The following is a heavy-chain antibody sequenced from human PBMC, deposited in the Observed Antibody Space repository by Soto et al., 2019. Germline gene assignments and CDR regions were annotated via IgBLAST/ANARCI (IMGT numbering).Heavy chain of an antibody. CDR3: ARSRQPRLLDL. CDR1: GFSFGNFD. V-gene: IGHV3-30*03. J-gene: IGHJ4*02. D-gene: IGHD2-21*01. CDR2: ISYDESHV. Sequence: HPGGSLRLSCAAFGFSFGNFDMHWVRQAPGKGPEWVAVISYDESHVHYADSVKGRFTISRVNSITTLSLLMTDVTPADTAVYYCARSRQPRLLDLWGQGTLVTVSS.